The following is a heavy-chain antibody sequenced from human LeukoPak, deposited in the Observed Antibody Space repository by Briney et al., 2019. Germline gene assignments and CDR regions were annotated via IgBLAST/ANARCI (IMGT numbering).Heavy chain of an antibody. Sequence: HSGGSLRLSCAASGFTFSSYAMHWVRQAPGKGLEWVAVISYDGSNKYYADSVKGRFTISRDNSKNTLYLQMNSLRAEDTAMYYCARDRKWLGYFDYWGQGTLVTVSS. CDR1: GFTFSSYA. CDR2: ISYDGSNK. V-gene: IGHV3-30-3*01. J-gene: IGHJ4*02. D-gene: IGHD3-22*01. CDR3: ARDRKWLGYFDY.